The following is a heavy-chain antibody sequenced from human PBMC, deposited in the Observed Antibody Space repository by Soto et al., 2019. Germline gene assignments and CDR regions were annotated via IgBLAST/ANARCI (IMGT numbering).Heavy chain of an antibody. Sequence: EVQLVESGGGLVKPGGSLRLSCAASGFTFSSYSMNWVRQAPGKGLEWVSSISSSSSYIYYADSVKGRFTISRDNAKNSLYLQMNSLRAEDTAVYYCARDPGSMIAYFDYWGQGTLVTVSS. CDR2: ISSSSSYI. D-gene: IGHD3-22*01. CDR1: GFTFSSYS. CDR3: ARDPGSMIAYFDY. J-gene: IGHJ4*02. V-gene: IGHV3-21*01.